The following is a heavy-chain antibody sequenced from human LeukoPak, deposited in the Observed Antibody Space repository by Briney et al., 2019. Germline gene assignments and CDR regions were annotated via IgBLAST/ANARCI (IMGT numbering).Heavy chain of an antibody. J-gene: IGHJ4*02. D-gene: IGHD2-21*02. CDR1: GFTFSRYE. CDR3: ARPHIVVVTANRWGLDY. V-gene: IGHV3-48*03. CDR2: ISGSGGTI. Sequence: QPGGSLRLSCVASGFTFSRYEMNWVRPAPGKGLEWLSHISGSGGTIYYADSVKGRFTISRDNAKNSLYLQMNSLRAEDTAVYYCARPHIVVVTANRWGLDYWGQGTLVAVSS.